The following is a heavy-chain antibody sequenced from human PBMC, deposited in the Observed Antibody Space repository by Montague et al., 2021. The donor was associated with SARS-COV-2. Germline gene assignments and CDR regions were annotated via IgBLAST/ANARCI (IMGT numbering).Heavy chain of an antibody. D-gene: IGHD4-17*01. CDR2: ISSSSSYI. CDR1: GFTFSSYS. CDR3: ARDLTTVTSKYLDY. Sequence: SRSLSWAASGFTFSSYSMNWVRQAPGKGLEWVSSISSSSSYIYYADSVKGRFTISRDNAKNSLYLQMNSLRAEDTAVYYCARDLTTVTSKYLDYWGQGTLVTVSS. J-gene: IGHJ4*02. V-gene: IGHV3-21*01.